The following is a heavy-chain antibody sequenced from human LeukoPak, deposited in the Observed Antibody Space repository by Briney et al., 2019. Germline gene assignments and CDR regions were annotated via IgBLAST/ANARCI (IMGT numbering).Heavy chain of an antibody. Sequence: SVKVSCKASGGTFSSYAISWVRQAPGQGLEWMGGIIPIFGTANYAQKFQGRVTITADESTSTAYMELSSLRSEDTAVYYCATPGPGPYSNYGGGYYYYGMDVWGQGTTVTVSS. V-gene: IGHV1-69*13. D-gene: IGHD4-11*01. CDR3: ATPGPGPYSNYGGGYYYYGMDV. CDR1: GGTFSSYA. CDR2: IIPIFGTA. J-gene: IGHJ6*02.